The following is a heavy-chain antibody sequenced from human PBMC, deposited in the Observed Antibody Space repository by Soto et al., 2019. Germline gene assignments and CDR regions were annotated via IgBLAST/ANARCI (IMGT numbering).Heavy chain of an antibody. V-gene: IGHV1-69*01. D-gene: IGHD3-22*01. CDR2: IIPIFGTA. Sequence: QVQLVQSGAEVKKPGSSVKVSCKASGGTFSTYTITWVRQAPGQGLEWMGGIIPIFGTANYPQKFRGRVTITADESTSTAYMEMSSLRSEDTAVYYCARSQDSSGYWNNCFDPWGQGTLVTVSS. J-gene: IGHJ5*02. CDR3: ARSQDSSGYWNNCFDP. CDR1: GGTFSTYT.